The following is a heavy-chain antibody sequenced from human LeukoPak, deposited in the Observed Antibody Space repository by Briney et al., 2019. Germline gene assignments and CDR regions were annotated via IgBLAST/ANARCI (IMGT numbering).Heavy chain of an antibody. CDR3: ARDWGVSARPGYMDV. J-gene: IGHJ6*03. CDR1: GGSFSCYY. Sequence: SETLSLTCAVYGGSFSCYYWSWIRQPPGKGLEWIGHIYYSGSTKYNPSLKSRVTISVDTSKNQFSLRLSSVTAADTAVYYCARDWGVSARPGYMDVWGKGATVTVSS. CDR2: IYYSGST. V-gene: IGHV4-59*01. D-gene: IGHD6-6*01.